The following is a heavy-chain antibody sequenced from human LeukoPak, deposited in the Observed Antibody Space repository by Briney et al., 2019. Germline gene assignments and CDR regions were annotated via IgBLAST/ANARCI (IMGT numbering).Heavy chain of an antibody. CDR1: GFTFSSYE. CDR2: ICSSGSTI. D-gene: IGHD3-3*02. Sequence: GGSLRLSCAASGFTFSSYEMNWVRQAPGKGVEGVSYICSSGSTIYYADSVKGGFTNSRDNAKNSLYLQMNSLRAWDTAVYYCARLGFLEWLLYGYYYMDVWGKGTTVTVSS. V-gene: IGHV3-48*03. J-gene: IGHJ6*03. CDR3: ARLGFLEWLLYGYYYMDV.